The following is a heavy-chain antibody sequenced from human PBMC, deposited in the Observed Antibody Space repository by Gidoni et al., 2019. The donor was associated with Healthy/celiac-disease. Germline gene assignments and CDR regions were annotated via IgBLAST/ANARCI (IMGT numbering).Heavy chain of an antibody. Sequence: EGQLLESGGGLVRPGGSLRLACAATGLTLSRYAMSWIRQAPGKGLEWVSAISGSGGSTHYAASVKRRFTISRDNSKNTLYLHMNSLRAEDTAVYSCAKDRGYEDAFYIWCQVTMVTVSS. CDR1: GLTLSRYA. D-gene: IGHD5-12*01. J-gene: IGHJ3*02. CDR2: ISGSGGST. V-gene: IGHV3-23*01. CDR3: AKDRGYEDAFYI.